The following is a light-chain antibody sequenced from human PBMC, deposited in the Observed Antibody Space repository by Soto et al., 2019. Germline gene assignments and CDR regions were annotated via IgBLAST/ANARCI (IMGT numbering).Light chain of an antibody. CDR3: AAWDDSLNGWV. CDR2: NSN. Sequence: QSVLTHPPSASGTPGQRVTIFCSGSSSNIGSNPVNWYQQLPGTAPKLLIYNSNQRPSGVPGRFSGSKSGTSASLAISGLQPEDEADCYCAAWDDSLNGWVFGGGTKVTVL. J-gene: IGLJ3*02. V-gene: IGLV1-44*01. CDR1: SSNIGSNP.